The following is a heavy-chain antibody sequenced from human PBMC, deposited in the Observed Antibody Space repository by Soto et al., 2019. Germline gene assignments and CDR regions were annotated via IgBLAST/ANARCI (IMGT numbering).Heavy chain of an antibody. CDR1: GYTFTSYD. CDR3: ARGIYDSSCSRKFDP. CDR2: MNPNSGNT. D-gene: IGHD3-22*01. Sequence: VASVKVSCKASGYTFTSYDINWVRQATGQGLEWMGWMNPNSGNTGYAQKFQGRVTMTRNTSISTAYMELSSLGSEDTAVYYCARGIYDSSCSRKFDPWGQGTLVTVSS. J-gene: IGHJ5*02. V-gene: IGHV1-8*01.